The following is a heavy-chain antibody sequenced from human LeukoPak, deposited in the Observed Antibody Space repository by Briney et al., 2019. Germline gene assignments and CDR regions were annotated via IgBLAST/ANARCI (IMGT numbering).Heavy chain of an antibody. V-gene: IGHV3-7*01. Sequence: PGGSLRLSCAASGFTFSSSWMSWVRQAPGKGLEWVANIKPDGSEKFHVDSVKGRFTISRDNSKNSLSLQMNSLRAEDTAVYYCARYGLTAALVFWGQGTLVTVSS. D-gene: IGHD5-18*01. J-gene: IGHJ4*02. CDR3: ARYGLTAALVF. CDR2: IKPDGSEK. CDR1: GFTFSSSW.